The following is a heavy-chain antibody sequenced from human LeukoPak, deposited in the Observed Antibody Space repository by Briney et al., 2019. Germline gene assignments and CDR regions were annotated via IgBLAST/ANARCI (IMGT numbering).Heavy chain of an antibody. J-gene: IGHJ4*02. V-gene: IGHV4-4*07. Sequence: PSETLSLTCTVPVDPISCYYWSWIRRPAGKGLEWIGRIYTSGTTHYNPSLQSRVTMSVDTSKNQFSLKLSCVTAADTAVYYCARLTTVTMSFDYWGQGTLVTVSS. CDR1: VDPISCYY. CDR3: ARLTTVTMSFDY. D-gene: IGHD4-17*01. CDR2: IYTSGTT.